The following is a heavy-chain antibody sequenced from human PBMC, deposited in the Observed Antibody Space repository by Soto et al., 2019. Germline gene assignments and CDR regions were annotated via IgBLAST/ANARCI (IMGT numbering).Heavy chain of an antibody. CDR2: ISWNGGGI. Sequence: EGQLVNSGGGLVQPGRSLRLSCATSGFNFDDYAMHWVRQAPGKGLEWVSSISWNGGGIAYADSVKGRVTISRDNAKNSLYLQMNSLRTEDTALYYCAQGSLSGWAGDGFYLWGQGTMVTVSS. V-gene: IGHV3-9*01. CDR3: AQGSLSGWAGDGFYL. J-gene: IGHJ3*01. D-gene: IGHD6-19*01. CDR1: GFNFDDYA.